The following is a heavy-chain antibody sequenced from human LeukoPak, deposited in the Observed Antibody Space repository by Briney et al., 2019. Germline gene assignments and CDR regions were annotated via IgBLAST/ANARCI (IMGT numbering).Heavy chain of an antibody. D-gene: IGHD4-11*01. CDR2: INPNSGNT. CDR1: GYTFTGYY. CDR3: ASYSHLYGMDV. Sequence: GASVKVSCKASGYTFTGYYMHWVRQAPGQGLEWMGWINPNSGNTGYAQKFQGRVTMTRNTSISTAYMELSSLRSEDTAVYYCASYSHLYGMDVWGQGTTVTVSS. V-gene: IGHV1-8*02. J-gene: IGHJ6*02.